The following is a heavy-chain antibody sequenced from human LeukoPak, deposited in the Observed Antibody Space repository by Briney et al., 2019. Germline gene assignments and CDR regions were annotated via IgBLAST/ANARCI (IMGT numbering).Heavy chain of an antibody. CDR3: ARDPYPRETGYFDY. V-gene: IGHV3-23*01. J-gene: IGHJ4*02. CDR2: ITGSGAST. D-gene: IGHD1-26*01. CDR1: GLTFSSYA. Sequence: GGSLRLSCAASGLTFSSYAMSWVRQAPGKGLEWVSAITGSGASTYYADSVKGRFTISRDNSKNTLYLQMNSLRAEDTAVYYCARDPYPRETGYFDYWGQGTLVTVSS.